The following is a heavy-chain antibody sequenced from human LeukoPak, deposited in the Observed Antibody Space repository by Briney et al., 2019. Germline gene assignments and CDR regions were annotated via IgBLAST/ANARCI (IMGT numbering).Heavy chain of an antibody. CDR3: ARISAAGPYYYYYGMDV. CDR2: ISYDGSNK. Sequence: GGPLSLSCEASDLTLRSYVIHWFRRAPGKGRGGGPVISYDGSNKYYADSVKGRFTISRDNSKNTLYLQMNSLRAEDTAVYYCARISAAGPYYYYYGMDVWGQGTTVTVSS. CDR1: DLTLRSYV. V-gene: IGHV3-30*04. J-gene: IGHJ6*02. D-gene: IGHD6-13*01.